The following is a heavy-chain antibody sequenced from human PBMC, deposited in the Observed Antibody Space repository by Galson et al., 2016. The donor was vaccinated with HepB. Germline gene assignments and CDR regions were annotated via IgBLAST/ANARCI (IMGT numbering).Heavy chain of an antibody. V-gene: IGHV3-11*01. Sequence: SLRLSCAASGFSFSDFYMSWIRQPPGKALEWISYISHSGNTREYADSVKGRFTVSRDNNKSSVYLQLNSLRAEDTALYYCARDVNNWTGDRRLFDLWGQGTLVAVSS. CDR3: ARDVNNWTGDRRLFDL. D-gene: IGHD1-1*01. J-gene: IGHJ4*02. CDR2: ISHSGNTR. CDR1: GFSFSDFY.